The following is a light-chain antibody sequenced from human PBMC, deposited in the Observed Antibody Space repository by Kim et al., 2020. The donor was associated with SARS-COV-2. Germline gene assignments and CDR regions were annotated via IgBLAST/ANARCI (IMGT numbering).Light chain of an antibody. CDR2: LNSDGSH. J-gene: IGLJ3*02. V-gene: IGLV4-69*01. CDR1: SGHSSYD. Sequence: QLVLTQSPSASASLGTSVKLTCTLSSGHSSYDIAWHQQQPEKGPRYLMKLNSDGSHTKGDGIPDRFSGSSSGAERYLTISSLQSEDEADYYCQTWGTGTWVFGGGTKVTVL. CDR3: QTWGTGTWV.